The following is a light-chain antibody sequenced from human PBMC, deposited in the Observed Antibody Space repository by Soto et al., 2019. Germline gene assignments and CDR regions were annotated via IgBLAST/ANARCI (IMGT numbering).Light chain of an antibody. CDR1: QSVSSSY. V-gene: IGKV3-20*01. CDR2: GAS. Sequence: DIVLTQSPGTLSLSPGERATLSCRASQSVSSSYFAWYQQKPGQAPRLLIYGASSRATDIPDRFSCSGSGADFTVTISRLEPEDFAVYYCQQYGSSPPYTFGQGTKLEIK. J-gene: IGKJ2*01. CDR3: QQYGSSPPYT.